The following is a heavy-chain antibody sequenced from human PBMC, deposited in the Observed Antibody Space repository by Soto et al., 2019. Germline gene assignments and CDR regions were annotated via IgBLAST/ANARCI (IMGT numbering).Heavy chain of an antibody. J-gene: IGHJ5*02. CDR3: ASNKGYCSGGSCYSNWFDP. D-gene: IGHD2-15*01. CDR2: IYYSGST. Sequence: PSETLSLTCTVSGGSVSSGSYYWSWIRQPPGKGLEWIGYIYYSGSTNYNPSLKSRVTMSLDTSKNQFSLKLSSVTAADTAVYYCASNKGYCSGGSCYSNWFDPWGQGTLVTVSS. CDR1: GGSVSSGSYY. V-gene: IGHV4-61*01.